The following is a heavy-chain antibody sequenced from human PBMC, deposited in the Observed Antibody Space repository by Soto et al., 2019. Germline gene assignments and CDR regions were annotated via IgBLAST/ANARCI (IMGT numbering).Heavy chain of an antibody. D-gene: IGHD4-17*01. CDR2: INHSGST. CDR3: ARRTSKLTTEPFDX. CDR1: GGSFSGYY. V-gene: IGHV4-34*01. Sequence: PSETLSLTCAVYGGSFSGYYWSWIRQPPGKGLEGIGEINHSGSTNYNPSLKSRVAISVDTSKNQFSLKPSSVTAADTAVYYCARRTSKLTTEPFDXWGQGTLVTVSX. J-gene: IGHJ4*02.